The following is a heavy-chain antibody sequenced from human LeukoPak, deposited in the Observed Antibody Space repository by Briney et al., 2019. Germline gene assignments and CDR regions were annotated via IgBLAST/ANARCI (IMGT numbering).Heavy chain of an antibody. V-gene: IGHV4-39*07. CDR1: GDSISISNYH. CDR2: IDYSGST. CDR3: ARIFRAAAVDY. D-gene: IGHD6-13*01. Sequence: PSDTLSLTCTVSGDSISISNYHWRWIRKPPGKGLEWIASIDYSGSTHYNPSLKSRVTISVDTSKNQFSLKLSSVTAADTAVYYCARIFRAAAVDYWGQGTLVTVSS. J-gene: IGHJ4*02.